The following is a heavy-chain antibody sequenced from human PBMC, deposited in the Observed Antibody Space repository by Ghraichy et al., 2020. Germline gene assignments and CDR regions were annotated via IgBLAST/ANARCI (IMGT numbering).Heavy chain of an antibody. J-gene: IGHJ4*02. D-gene: IGHD3-22*01. Sequence: SETLSLTCGVSQLSISSPYYWGWIRQPPGKGLEWIGSIYQTGSTYYNPSLKSRVSMSVDTSKNQFSLKVNPVTAAATAVDYCARVGYYDGSLDYWGQGTLVTVSS. CDR1: QLSISSPYY. CDR3: ARVGYYDGSLDY. V-gene: IGHV4-38-2*01. CDR2: IYQTGST.